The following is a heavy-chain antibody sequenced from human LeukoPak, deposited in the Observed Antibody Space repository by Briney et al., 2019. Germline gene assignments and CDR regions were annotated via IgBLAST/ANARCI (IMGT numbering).Heavy chain of an antibody. D-gene: IGHD2-2*02. J-gene: IGHJ6*02. CDR2: IYHSGST. V-gene: IGHV4-30-2*01. CDR3: ARGRYCSSTSCYRRGYYYYGMDV. CDR1: GGSISSGGYS. Sequence: PSETLSLTCAVSGGSISSGGYSWSWIRQPPGKGLEWIGYIYHSGSTYYNPSLKSRVTISVDRSKNQFSLKLSSVTAADTAVYYCARGRYCSSTSCYRRGYYYYGMDVWGQGTTVIVSS.